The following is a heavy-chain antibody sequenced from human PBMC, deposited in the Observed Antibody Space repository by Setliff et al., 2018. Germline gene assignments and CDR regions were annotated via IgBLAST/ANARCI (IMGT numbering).Heavy chain of an antibody. J-gene: IGHJ3*02. CDR3: TFARDGYDVFDI. V-gene: IGHV3-73*01. CDR2: IRGRTDNYAT. CDR1: GFTFSSYG. Sequence: GGSLRLSCAASGFTFSSYGMHWVRQAPGKGLEWIGRIRGRTDNYATAYAASVRGRFTISRDDSKNTAYLQMNSLKTEDTAVYYCTFARDGYDVFDIWGQGTMVTVSS. D-gene: IGHD5-18*01.